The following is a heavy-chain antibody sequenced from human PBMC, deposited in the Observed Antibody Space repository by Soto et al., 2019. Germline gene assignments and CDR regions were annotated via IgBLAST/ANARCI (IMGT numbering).Heavy chain of an antibody. CDR2: ISYDGSNK. V-gene: IGHV3-30-3*01. Sequence: QVQLVESGGGVVQPGRSLRLSCAASGFTFSSYAMHWVRQAPGKGLEWVAVISYDGSNKYYADSVKGRFTISRDNSKNTLYLQMNSLRAEDTAVYYCARDLGDYEDYYYGMDVWGQGTTVTVSS. CDR1: GFTFSSYA. J-gene: IGHJ6*02. CDR3: ARDLGDYEDYYYGMDV. D-gene: IGHD4-17*01.